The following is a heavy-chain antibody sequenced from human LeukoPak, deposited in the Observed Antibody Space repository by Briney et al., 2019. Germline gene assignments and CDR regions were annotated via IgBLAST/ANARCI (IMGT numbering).Heavy chain of an antibody. J-gene: IGHJ4*02. D-gene: IGHD7-27*01. Sequence: GGSLRLSCVGSGFTLNSSWINWVRQAPGKGLEGVAGINGDGSEKYCVDSVKGRFTVSRDNSKNTLFLQMNSLRAEDTAVYYRAKDGGLWVSAHWGDSWGRGTLVTVSS. CDR1: GFTLNSSW. CDR2: INGDGSEK. CDR3: AKDGGLWVSAHWGDS. V-gene: IGHV3-7*03.